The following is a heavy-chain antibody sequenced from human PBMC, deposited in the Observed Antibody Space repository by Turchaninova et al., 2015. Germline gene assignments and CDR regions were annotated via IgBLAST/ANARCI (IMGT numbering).Heavy chain of an antibody. Sequence: QVQLHESGPGLVKPSQTLSLSCTAPADSSSSPGYYWTWIRQRPGQTLEWIGYIYPPSGNSYYPSSLSSRLTISLDTSKNQMSLTFNSVTAADTAIYYCAREMRYGTDPGYYYDHWGQGTLVSVSS. J-gene: IGHJ4*02. CDR2: IYPPSGNS. V-gene: IGHV4-30-4*01. CDR1: ADSSSSPGYY. D-gene: IGHD1-1*01. CDR3: AREMRYGTDPGYYYDH.